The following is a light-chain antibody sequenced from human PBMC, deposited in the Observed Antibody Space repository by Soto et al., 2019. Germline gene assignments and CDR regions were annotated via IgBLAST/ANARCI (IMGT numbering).Light chain of an antibody. J-gene: IGLJ1*01. Sequence: QSALAQPASVSGSPGQSITISCTGTSSDVGRYNYVSWYQQHPGKAPKLMIYDVSNRPSGVSNRFSGSKSGNTASLTISGLQADDEADYYCSSSTSGSTIVFGTGTKLTVL. CDR3: SSSTSGSTIV. V-gene: IGLV2-14*01. CDR2: DVS. CDR1: SSDVGRYNY.